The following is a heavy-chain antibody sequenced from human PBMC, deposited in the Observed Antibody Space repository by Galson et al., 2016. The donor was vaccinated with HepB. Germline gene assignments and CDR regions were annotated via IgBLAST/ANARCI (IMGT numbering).Heavy chain of an antibody. CDR2: TYCRSRWYY. CDR1: GDSVSSNSAA. CDR3: ARQENGMDV. Sequence: CAISGDSVSSNSAAWNWIRKSPSRGLEWLGRTYCRSRWYYDYAVSVKSRITVNPDTSKNHSSLQLNSVTPGDTAIYYCARQENGMDVWGQGTTVTVSS. J-gene: IGHJ6*02. V-gene: IGHV6-1*01.